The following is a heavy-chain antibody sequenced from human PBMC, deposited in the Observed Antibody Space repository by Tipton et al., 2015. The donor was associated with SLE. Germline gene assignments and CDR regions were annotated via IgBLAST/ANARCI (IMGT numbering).Heavy chain of an antibody. CDR3: ARHWVGATRWFDP. J-gene: IGHJ5*02. Sequence: QLVQSGAEVKKSGESLKISCKGSGYSFSTYWIGWVRQMPGKGLEWMGIIYPGDSDTRYNPSFQGQVTISADTSISTAYLQWSSLKASDTAMYYCARHWVGATRWFDPWGQGTLVTVSS. CDR2: IYPGDSDT. D-gene: IGHD1-26*01. CDR1: GYSFSTYW. V-gene: IGHV5-51*01.